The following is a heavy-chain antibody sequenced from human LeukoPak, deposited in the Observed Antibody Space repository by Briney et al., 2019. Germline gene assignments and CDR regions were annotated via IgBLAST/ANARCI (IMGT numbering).Heavy chain of an antibody. D-gene: IGHD3-22*01. CDR3: ARSKNVYDSSGNDAFDI. Sequence: PSETLSLTCTVSGGSISSHYWSWIRQPPGEGLEWIGYIYYSGSTNYSPSLKSRVTTSVDTSKNQFSLRLSSVTAADTAVYYCARSKNVYDSSGNDAFDIWGQGTMVTVSS. V-gene: IGHV4-59*11. CDR1: GGSISSHY. CDR2: IYYSGST. J-gene: IGHJ3*02.